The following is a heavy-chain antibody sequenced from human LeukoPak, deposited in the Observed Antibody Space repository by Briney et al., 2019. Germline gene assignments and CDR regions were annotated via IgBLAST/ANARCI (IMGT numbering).Heavy chain of an antibody. CDR3: ARSSRSGYYYGYYFDY. CDR1: GGSISSGSYY. CDR2: IYTSGST. D-gene: IGHD3-22*01. Sequence: SQTLSLTCTVSGGSISSGSYYWSWIRQPAGKGLEWIGRIYTSGSTNYNPSLKSRVPISVDTSKNQFSRKRSSVTGADTAVYYCARSSRSGYYYGYYFDYGGQGTLVTFSS. V-gene: IGHV4-61*02. J-gene: IGHJ4*02.